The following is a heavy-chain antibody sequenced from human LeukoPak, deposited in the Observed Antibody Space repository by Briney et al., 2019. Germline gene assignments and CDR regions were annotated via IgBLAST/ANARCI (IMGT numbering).Heavy chain of an antibody. CDR1: GGSISSGSYY. CDR2: IYHSGST. CDR3: ARGYSYGNGYFDY. Sequence: SQTLSLTCTVSGGSISSGSYYWGWIRQPPGKGLEWIGSIYHSGSTYYNPSLKSRVTTSVDTSKNQFSLKLSSVTAADTAVYYCARGYSYGNGYFDYWGQGTLVTVSS. V-gene: IGHV4-39*07. J-gene: IGHJ4*02. D-gene: IGHD5-18*01.